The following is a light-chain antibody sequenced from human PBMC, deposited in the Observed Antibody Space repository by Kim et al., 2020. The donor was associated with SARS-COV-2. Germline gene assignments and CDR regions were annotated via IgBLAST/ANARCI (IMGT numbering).Light chain of an antibody. CDR2: VAT. CDR1: RAVNRV. V-gene: IGKV3D-15*01. Sequence: PGETAESSTRAGRAVNRVLACYQQRYRQTPRLPLSVATSRATSIPAGFSGSGSGSEFTIAISVIQSEDLAVYYCVHYNNWPPITFGQGTRLEIK. J-gene: IGKJ5*01. CDR3: VHYNNWPPIT.